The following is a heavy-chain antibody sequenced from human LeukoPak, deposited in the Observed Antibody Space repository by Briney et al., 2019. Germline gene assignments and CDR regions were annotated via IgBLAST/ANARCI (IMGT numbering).Heavy chain of an antibody. V-gene: IGHV3-30*18. Sequence: GGSLRLSCAASGFTFSSSGMHWVRQAPGKGLEWVAVISYDGRNKYYADSVKGRFTISRDNSRNTLYLQMNSLRTEDTAVYFCAKDFCVGDCYWTDNWGQGTLVTVSS. CDR2: ISYDGRNK. D-gene: IGHD2-21*02. CDR1: GFTFSSSG. J-gene: IGHJ4*02. CDR3: AKDFCVGDCYWTDN.